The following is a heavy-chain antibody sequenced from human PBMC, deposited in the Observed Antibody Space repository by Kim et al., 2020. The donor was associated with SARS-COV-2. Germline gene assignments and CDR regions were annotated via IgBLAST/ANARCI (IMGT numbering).Heavy chain of an antibody. D-gene: IGHD3-9*01. Sequence: DSVKGRFTISRDNSKNTLYLQMNSLKAEDTAVYYCARDADITIGPSHFDYWGQGTLVTVSS. CDR3: ARDADITIGPSHFDY. J-gene: IGHJ4*02. V-gene: IGHV3-30*07.